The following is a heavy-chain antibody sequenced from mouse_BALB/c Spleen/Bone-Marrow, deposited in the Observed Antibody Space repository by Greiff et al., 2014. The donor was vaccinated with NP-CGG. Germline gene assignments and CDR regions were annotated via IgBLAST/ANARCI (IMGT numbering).Heavy chain of an antibody. J-gene: IGHJ2*01. D-gene: IGHD1-1*01. Sequence: VQLQQSGGGLVQPGGSRKLSCAASGFTFSSFGMHWVRQAPEKGLEWVAYISSGSSTVYYADKVMGRFTISRDNPKNTLFLQMTSLRSEDTAMYYCARSVSSSGYFDYWGQGTTLTVSS. V-gene: IGHV5-17*02. CDR2: ISSGSSTV. CDR3: ARSVSSSGYFDY. CDR1: GFTFSSFG.